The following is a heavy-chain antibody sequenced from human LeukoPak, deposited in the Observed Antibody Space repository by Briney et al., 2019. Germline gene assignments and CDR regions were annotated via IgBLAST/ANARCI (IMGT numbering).Heavy chain of an antibody. J-gene: IGHJ6*02. V-gene: IGHV4-59*01. CDR3: ARVSGYYDGSGYYNYYGMDV. D-gene: IGHD3-22*01. CDR2: IYYSGST. Sequence: SETLSLTCTVSGGSISSYYWSWIRQPPGKGLEWIGYIYYSGSTNYNPSLKSRVTISVDTSKNQFSLKLNSVTAADTAVYYCARVSGYYDGSGYYNYYGMDVWGQGTTVTVSS. CDR1: GGSISSYY.